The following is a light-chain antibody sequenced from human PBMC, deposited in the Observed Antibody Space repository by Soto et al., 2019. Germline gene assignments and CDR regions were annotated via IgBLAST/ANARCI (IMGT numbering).Light chain of an antibody. Sequence: QSVLTQPASVSGSPRQSITISCTGTSSDVGGYNYVSWYQQHPDKAPKLILYEVNNRPSGVSNRFSGSKSGNTASLTISGLQAEDEADYYCCSYTTSSTDVFGTGTKVTVL. J-gene: IGLJ1*01. CDR3: CSYTTSSTDV. V-gene: IGLV2-14*01. CDR2: EVN. CDR1: SSDVGGYNY.